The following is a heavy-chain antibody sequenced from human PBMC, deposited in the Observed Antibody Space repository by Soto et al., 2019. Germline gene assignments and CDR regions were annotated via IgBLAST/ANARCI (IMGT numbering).Heavy chain of an antibody. CDR2: MRGSGDDA. CDR3: AKKVTIYAVDPADY. D-gene: IGHD3-3*01. V-gene: IGHV3-23*01. J-gene: IGHJ4*02. CDR1: GFTFANYG. Sequence: PGGSLRVCCAASGFTFANYGMSWVRQAPGKGLEWVSVMRGSGDDAYYADSVKGRFTISSHNSKNTLYLQMNSLRAEDTAVYFCAKKVTIYAVDPADYWGQGTQVTVYS.